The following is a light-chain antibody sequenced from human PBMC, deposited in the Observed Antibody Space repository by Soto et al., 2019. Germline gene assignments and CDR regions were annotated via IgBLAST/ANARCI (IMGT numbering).Light chain of an antibody. Sequence: SQDISSWLAWYQQTPGRVPKLLIYATSKLQPGVPTRFSGSGSGTNFTLTISSLHPADFATYYCQQANSFPITVGQGTRLEIK. J-gene: IGKJ5*01. V-gene: IGKV1-12*01. CDR2: ATS. CDR1: QDISSW. CDR3: QQANSFPIT.